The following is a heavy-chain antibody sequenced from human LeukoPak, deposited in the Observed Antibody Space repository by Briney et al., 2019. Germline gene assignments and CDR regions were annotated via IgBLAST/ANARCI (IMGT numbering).Heavy chain of an antibody. V-gene: IGHV1-69*02. J-gene: IGHJ4*02. CDR3: ARVDDVTIFGVVIPRIPDY. D-gene: IGHD3-3*01. Sequence: ASVKVSCKASGGTFSSYTISWVRQAPGQGLEWMGRIIPILGIANYAQKFQGRVTITADKSTSTAYMELSSLRSEDTAVYYCARVDDVTIFGVVIPRIPDYWGQGTLVTVSS. CDR2: IIPILGIA. CDR1: GGTFSSYT.